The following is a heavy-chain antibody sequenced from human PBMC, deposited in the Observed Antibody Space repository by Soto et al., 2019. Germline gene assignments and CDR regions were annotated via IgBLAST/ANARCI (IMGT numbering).Heavy chain of an antibody. J-gene: IGHJ4*02. V-gene: IGHV4-31*03. D-gene: IGHD3-3*02. CDR2: IYYSGST. CDR3: ARTAWHFFDY. CDR1: GGSINIGGYY. Sequence: PSGTIAISCTVSGGSINIGGYYGSWIRQHPGKGLEWIGYIYYSGSTFYNPSLKSRVTISFDTSKNQFSLKLNSVTAADTAVYYCARTAWHFFDYWGQGTPVTVSS.